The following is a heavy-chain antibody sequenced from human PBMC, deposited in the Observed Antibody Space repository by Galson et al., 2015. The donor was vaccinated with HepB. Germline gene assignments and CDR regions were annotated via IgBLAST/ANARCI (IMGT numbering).Heavy chain of an antibody. CDR1: GYTFTTYA. CDR3: ARDRGVAPGQSGSYYPPRSHWFDP. CDR2: INTVNGNT. D-gene: IGHD3-10*01. J-gene: IGHJ5*02. Sequence: SVKVSCKASGYTFTTYAMHWVRQAPGQRLEWMGWINTVNGNTIYSQKFQDRVTIARDTSASTAYMKLSSLRSEDTAVYYCARDRGVAPGQSGSYYPPRSHWFDPWGQGTLVTVSS. V-gene: IGHV1-3*04.